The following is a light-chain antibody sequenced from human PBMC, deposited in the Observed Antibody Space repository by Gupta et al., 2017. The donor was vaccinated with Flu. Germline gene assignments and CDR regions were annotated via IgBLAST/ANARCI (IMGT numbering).Light chain of an antibody. CDR2: MNA. Sequence: TLSCSRNTPKIGNNHVYWYQQLPGTAPRLLIYMNARRPAGIPDRFSGSKSGTSASLAISGLRSEDEGDYYCNTWDQSLEAWVCGGGTKLTVL. V-gene: IGLV1-47*01. CDR3: NTWDQSLEAWV. J-gene: IGLJ3*02. CDR1: TPKIGNNH.